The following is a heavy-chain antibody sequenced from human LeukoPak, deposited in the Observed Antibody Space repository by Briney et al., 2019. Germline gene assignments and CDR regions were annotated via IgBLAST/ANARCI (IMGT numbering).Heavy chain of an antibody. J-gene: IGHJ3*02. CDR1: GGSISSGIRF. D-gene: IGHD6-19*01. CDR2: INYRGST. CDR3: ARQIAMAGEWAFDI. V-gene: IGHV4-39*01. Sequence: PSETLSLTCTVSGGSISSGIRFWIWIRQPPGMGLEWIGSINYRGSTFYNASLRSRVTISADTSKNQFSLKLTSVTAADTALYYCARQIAMAGEWAFDIWGQGTMVTVSS.